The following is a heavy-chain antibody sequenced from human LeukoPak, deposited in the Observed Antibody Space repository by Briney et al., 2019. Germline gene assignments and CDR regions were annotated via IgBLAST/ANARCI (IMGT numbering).Heavy chain of an antibody. CDR3: HPLAYTNN. CDR1: GFTFSTRW. J-gene: IGHJ4*02. CDR2: SKTDETST. D-gene: IGHD2-2*02. Sequence: GGSLRLSCAVSGFTSGFTFSTRWMHWVRQAPGKGLEWVSVSKTDETSTSYADSVMGRFTVSRDNAKNTLYLQMDSLRAEDTAVYYCHPLAYTNNWGQGTLVTVSS. V-gene: IGHV3-74*01.